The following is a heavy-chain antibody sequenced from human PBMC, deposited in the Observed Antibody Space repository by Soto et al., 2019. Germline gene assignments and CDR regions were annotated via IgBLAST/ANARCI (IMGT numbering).Heavy chain of an antibody. CDR3: ARDPVGLHY. CDR1: GLIFSNYK. J-gene: IGHJ4*02. V-gene: IGHV3-74*01. CDR2: INTDGSII. D-gene: IGHD3-10*01. Sequence: PGGSLRLSCAASGLIFSNYKMHWVRQAPGKGLVWVSRINTDGSIIDYADSVKGRFTVSRDNAKNTLYLQMNSLRADDTAVYYCARDPVGLHYGGQGTLVTVSS.